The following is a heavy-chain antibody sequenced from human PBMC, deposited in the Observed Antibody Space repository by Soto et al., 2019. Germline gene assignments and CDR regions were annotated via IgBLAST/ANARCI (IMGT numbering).Heavy chain of an antibody. D-gene: IGHD3-22*01. Sequence: SATLSLTCPVSGCSIGIYYWSWLRQPPGKGLEWIGYIYYSGSTNYNPSLKSRVTISVDTSKNQFSLKLSSVTAADTAVYYCALGYYDSSGYFQWGQGTLVTVSS. CDR3: ALGYYDSSGYFQ. CDR1: GCSIGIYY. V-gene: IGHV4-59*01. CDR2: IYYSGST. J-gene: IGHJ4*02.